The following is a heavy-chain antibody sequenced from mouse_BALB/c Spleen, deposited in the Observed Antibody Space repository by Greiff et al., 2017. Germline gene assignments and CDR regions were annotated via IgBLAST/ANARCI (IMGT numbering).Heavy chain of an antibody. CDR2: ISSGGSYT. V-gene: IGHV5-6-4*01. J-gene: IGHJ3*01. Sequence: EVHLVESGGGLVKPGGSLKLSCAASGFTFSSYTMSWVRQTPEKRLEWVATISSGGSYTYYPDSVKGRFTISRDNAKNTLYLQMSSLKSEDTAMYYCTRVEEKAWFAYWGQGTLVTVSA. CDR3: TRVEEKAWFAY. CDR1: GFTFSSYT.